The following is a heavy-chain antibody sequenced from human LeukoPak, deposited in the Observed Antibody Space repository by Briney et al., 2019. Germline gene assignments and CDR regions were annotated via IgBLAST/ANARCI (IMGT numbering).Heavy chain of an antibody. Sequence: GGSLRLSCAASGFTFSNYNLNWVRQAPGKGLEWVSYISTSSGTVFYADSVKGRFTISRDNSKNTLYLQMNSLRSDDTAVYYCARVSSSWYANFDYWGQGTLVTVSS. CDR3: ARVSSSWYANFDY. CDR2: ISTSSGTV. V-gene: IGHV3-48*01. J-gene: IGHJ4*02. CDR1: GFTFSNYN. D-gene: IGHD6-13*01.